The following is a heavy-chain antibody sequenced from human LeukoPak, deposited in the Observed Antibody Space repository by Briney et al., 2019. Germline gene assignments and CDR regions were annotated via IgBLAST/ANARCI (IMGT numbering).Heavy chain of an antibody. CDR3: VGNPRRGYSYGGEGY. D-gene: IGHD5-18*01. V-gene: IGHV3-23*01. CDR1: GFTFSSYG. Sequence: GGTLRLSCAASGFTFSSYGMSWVRQAPGKGLEWVSAISGSGGSTYYADSVKGRFTISRDNSKNTLYLQMNSLRAEDTAVYYCVGNPRRGYSYGGEGYWGQGTLVTVSS. CDR2: ISGSGGST. J-gene: IGHJ4*02.